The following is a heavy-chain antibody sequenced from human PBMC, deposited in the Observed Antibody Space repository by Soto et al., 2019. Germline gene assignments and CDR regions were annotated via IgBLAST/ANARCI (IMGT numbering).Heavy chain of an antibody. V-gene: IGHV1-3*01. CDR2: INAGNGNT. CDR3: ARDLAPDI. CDR1: RFSYTCYS. Sequence: VKVTSEARRFSYTCYSLHWLCQANGQRLEWMGWINAGNGNTKYSQKFQGRVTITRDTSASTAYMELSRLISEDTAVYYCARDLAPDIWGKGTLVTVSS. J-gene: IGHJ4*02.